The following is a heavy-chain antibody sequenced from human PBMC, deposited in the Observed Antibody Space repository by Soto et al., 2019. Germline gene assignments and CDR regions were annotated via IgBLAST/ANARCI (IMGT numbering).Heavy chain of an antibody. Sequence: QVQLVQSGAEVKKPGSSVKVSCKASGGTFSSYAISWVRQAPGQGLEWMGGIIPIFGTANYAQKFQGRVTINADESTSTADMELSSLRCEDTAVYYCASERGESKIVGAMGYWGQGTVVTVSS. CDR1: GGTFSSYA. D-gene: IGHD1-26*01. CDR3: ASERGESKIVGAMGY. V-gene: IGHV1-69*12. J-gene: IGHJ4*02. CDR2: IIPIFGTA.